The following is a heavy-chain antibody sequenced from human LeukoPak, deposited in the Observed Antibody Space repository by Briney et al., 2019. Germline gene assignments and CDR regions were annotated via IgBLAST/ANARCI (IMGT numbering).Heavy chain of an antibody. J-gene: IGHJ3*02. CDR3: ASPQSRSSGWTWGAFDI. CDR1: GFTFSSYA. Sequence: GGSLRLSCAASGFTFSSYAMHWVRQAPGKGLEWVAVISYDGSNKYYADSVKGRFTISRDNSKNTLYLQMNSLRAEDTAVYYCASPQSRSSGWTWGAFDIWGQGTMVTVSS. D-gene: IGHD6-19*01. V-gene: IGHV3-30*04. CDR2: ISYDGSNK.